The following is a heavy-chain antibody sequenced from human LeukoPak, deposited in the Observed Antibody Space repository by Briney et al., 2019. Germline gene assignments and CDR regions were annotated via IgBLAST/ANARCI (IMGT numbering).Heavy chain of an antibody. CDR2: INTNTGNP. CDR3: ARAEVYCSGSTCFLY. J-gene: IGHJ4*02. Sequence: ASVKVSCKASGYTFTSFAINWVRQAPGQGLEWVGWINTNTGNPTYAQGFTGRFVFSLDTSVTTVYLQISSLKTEDTAVYYCARAEVYCSGSTCFLYWGQGTLVTVSS. CDR1: GYTFTSFA. V-gene: IGHV7-4-1*02. D-gene: IGHD2-15*01.